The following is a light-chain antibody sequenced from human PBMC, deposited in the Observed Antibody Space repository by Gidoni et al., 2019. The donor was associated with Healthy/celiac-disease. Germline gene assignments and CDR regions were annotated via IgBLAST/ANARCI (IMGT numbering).Light chain of an antibody. CDR2: GNS. CDR3: QSYDSSLSVV. V-gene: IGLV1-40*01. CDR1: SSNIGAGYD. J-gene: IGLJ2*01. Sequence: QSVLTQPPSVSGAPRQRVTISCTGSSSNIGAGYDVHWYQQLPGTAPKLLIYGNSNRPSGVPDLFSCSKSGTAASLAITGLQAEDEADYYCQSYDSSLSVVFGGGTKLTVL.